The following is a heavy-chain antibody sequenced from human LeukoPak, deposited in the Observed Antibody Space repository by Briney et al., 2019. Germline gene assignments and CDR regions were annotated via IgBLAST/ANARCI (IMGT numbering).Heavy chain of an antibody. CDR1: GGSFSGYY. D-gene: IGHD2-2*02. CDR3: ARLRIGYCSSTSCYSGFDP. Sequence: SETLSLTCAVYGGSFSGYYWSWIRQPPGKGLKWIGEINHSGSTNYNPSLKSRVTISVDTSKNQFSLKLSSVTAADTAVYYCARLRIGYCSSTSCYSGFDPWGQGTLVTVSS. V-gene: IGHV4-34*01. J-gene: IGHJ5*02. CDR2: INHSGST.